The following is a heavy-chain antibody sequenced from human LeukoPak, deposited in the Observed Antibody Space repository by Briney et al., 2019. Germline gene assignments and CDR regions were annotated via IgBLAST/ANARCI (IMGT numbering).Heavy chain of an antibody. V-gene: IGHV3-30*03. J-gene: IGHJ6*02. Sequence: GGSLRLSCAASGFTFSSYGMHWVRQAPGKGLEWVAVISYDGSNKYYADSVKGRFTISRDDSRNILYLQMNSLRAEDTAVYYCARENGGSGSYDPSYYYGMDVWGQGTTVTVSS. D-gene: IGHD3-10*01. CDR1: GFTFSSYG. CDR3: ARENGGSGSYDPSYYYGMDV. CDR2: ISYDGSNK.